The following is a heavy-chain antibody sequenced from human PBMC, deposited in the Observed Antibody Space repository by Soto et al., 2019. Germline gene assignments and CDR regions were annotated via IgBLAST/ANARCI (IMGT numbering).Heavy chain of an antibody. Sequence: QVQLVQSGAEVKKPGASVKVSCKASGYTFTSYDINWVRQATGQGLEWMGWRNPNSGNTAYAQKFPGTVTMTRTTSISTAYMELSSLRPDATSVYYCARQTTRRFDPWGQGTLVTVSS. CDR2: RNPNSGNT. CDR3: ARQTTRRFDP. V-gene: IGHV1-8*01. D-gene: IGHD1-1*01. CDR1: GYTFTSYD. J-gene: IGHJ5*02.